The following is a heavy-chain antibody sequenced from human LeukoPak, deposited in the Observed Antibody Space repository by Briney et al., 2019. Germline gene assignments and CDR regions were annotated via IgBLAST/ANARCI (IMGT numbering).Heavy chain of an antibody. CDR3: ARERGSSGGNTNGYFDY. CDR2: ISGSGGTT. V-gene: IGHV3-23*01. J-gene: IGHJ4*02. Sequence: GGSLRLSCTASGFTFGDYAMSWVRQAPGKGLEWVSVISGSGGTTYSADSVKGRFTISRDNSKNTLYLQMNSLRAEDTAAYYCARERGSSGGNTNGYFDYWGQGALVTVSS. D-gene: IGHD4-23*01. CDR1: GFTFGDYA.